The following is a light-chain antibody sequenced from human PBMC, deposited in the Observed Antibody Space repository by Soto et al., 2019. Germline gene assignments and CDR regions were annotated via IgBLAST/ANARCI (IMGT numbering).Light chain of an antibody. J-gene: IGKJ5*01. V-gene: IGKV1-39*01. CDR3: QQSYTAPSIN. CDR1: QSISSS. Sequence: DIQMTQSPSSLSASVGDKVTITCRASQSISSSLNWYQQKSGKAPNLLIYGVSRLQGGVPSRFSGSGSGTDFTLSISSLQPEDFATYYCQQSYTAPSINFGQGTRLENK. CDR2: GVS.